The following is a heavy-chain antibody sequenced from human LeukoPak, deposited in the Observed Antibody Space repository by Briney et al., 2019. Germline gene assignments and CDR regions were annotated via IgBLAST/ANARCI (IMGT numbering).Heavy chain of an antibody. CDR1: GFTFDDYA. J-gene: IGHJ5*02. Sequence: GRSLRLSCAASGFTFDDYAIHWVRQAPGKGLEWVSGISWNGGSIGYADSVKGRFTISRDTDKNSLDLQMNSLRAEDTALYYCVKDKGPAIPPPGWFDPWRQGTLVTVSS. D-gene: IGHD2-21*01. V-gene: IGHV3-9*01. CDR3: VKDKGPAIPPPGWFDP. CDR2: ISWNGGSI.